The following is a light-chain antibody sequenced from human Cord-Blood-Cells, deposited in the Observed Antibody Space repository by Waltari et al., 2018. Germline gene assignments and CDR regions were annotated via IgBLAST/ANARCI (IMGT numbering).Light chain of an antibody. J-gene: IGKJ4*01. V-gene: IGKV1-33*01. CDR3: QQYDNLLT. CDR2: DAS. CDR1: QDIRNY. Sequence: DIQMTQSPSSLSASVRDRVTITCQASQDIRNYLNWYQQKPRQAPKLLIYDASNLETGVPSRFSGSGSGTDFTFTISSLQPEDIATYYCQQYDNLLTFGGGTKVEIK.